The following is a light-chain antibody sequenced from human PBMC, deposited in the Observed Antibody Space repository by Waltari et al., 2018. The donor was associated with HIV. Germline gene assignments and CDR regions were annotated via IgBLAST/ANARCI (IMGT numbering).Light chain of an antibody. CDR2: KNN. CDR3: AAWDDSLSGYV. J-gene: IGLJ1*01. Sequence: QSVLTQPPSASGPPGQRVTIPCSGSSSNFGSNYVYWYQQLPGTAPKLLIYKNNQRPSGVPDRFSGSKSGTSASLAISGLRSEDEADYYCAAWDDSLSGYVFGTGTKVTVL. CDR1: SSNFGSNY. V-gene: IGLV1-47*01.